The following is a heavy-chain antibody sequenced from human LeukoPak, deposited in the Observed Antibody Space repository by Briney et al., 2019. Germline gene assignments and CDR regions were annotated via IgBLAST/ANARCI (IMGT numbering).Heavy chain of an antibody. D-gene: IGHD6-13*01. CDR2: MNPNSGNT. CDR3: ARGGASAAARRFDP. J-gene: IGHJ5*02. CDR1: GYTFTSYD. Sequence: ASVTVSCKASGYTFTSYDINWVRQATGQGLEWMGWMNPNSGNTGYAQKFQGRVTITSSTSTSTAFMELGSLRSEDTAVYYCARGGASAAARRFDPWGQGTLVTVSS. V-gene: IGHV1-8*01.